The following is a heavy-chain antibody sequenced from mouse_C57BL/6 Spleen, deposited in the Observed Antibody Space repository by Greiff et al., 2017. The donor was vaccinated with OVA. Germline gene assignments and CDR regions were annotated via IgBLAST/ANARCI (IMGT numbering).Heavy chain of an antibody. CDR1: GFTFSDFY. J-gene: IGHJ3*01. CDR3: ARDAHGYRFAY. V-gene: IGHV7-1*01. Sequence: EVKLMESGGGLVQSGRSLRLSCATSGFTFSDFYMEWVRQAPGTGLAWIAASRNKANDYTTEYSASVKGRFIVSRDTSQSILYLQMNALRAEDTAIYYCARDAHGYRFAYWGQGTLVTVSA. D-gene: IGHD2-2*01. CDR2: SRNKANDYTT.